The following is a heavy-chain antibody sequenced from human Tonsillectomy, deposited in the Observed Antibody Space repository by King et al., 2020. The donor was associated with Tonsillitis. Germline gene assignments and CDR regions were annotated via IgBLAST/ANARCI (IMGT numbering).Heavy chain of an antibody. CDR1: GFTFSTYT. Sequence: VQLVESGGGLVKPGGSLRLSCAASGFTFSTYTMNWVRQAPGKGLEWVSSISSSSSYIYYTDSLKGRFIISRDNAKNSLYLQMNSLRAEDTAVYYCARDQVYGGSQNAFDIWGQGTMVTVSS. CDR2: ISSSSSYI. J-gene: IGHJ3*02. CDR3: ARDQVYGGSQNAFDI. D-gene: IGHD4-23*01. V-gene: IGHV3-21*01.